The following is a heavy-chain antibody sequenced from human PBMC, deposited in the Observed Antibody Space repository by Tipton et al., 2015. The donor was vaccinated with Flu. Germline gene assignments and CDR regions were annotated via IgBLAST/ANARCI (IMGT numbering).Heavy chain of an antibody. D-gene: IGHD6-19*01. V-gene: IGHV6-1*01. CDR2: TYYRSKWYN. J-gene: IGHJ4*02. CDR1: GDSVSSNSAA. CDR3: ARDSTLPGIAVAGNFDY. Sequence: LSLTCAISGDSVSSNSAAWNWIRQSPSRGLEWLGRTYYRSKWYNDYAVSVKSRITINPDTSKNQFSLQLNSVTPEDTAVYYCARDSTLPGIAVAGNFDYWGQGTLVTVSS.